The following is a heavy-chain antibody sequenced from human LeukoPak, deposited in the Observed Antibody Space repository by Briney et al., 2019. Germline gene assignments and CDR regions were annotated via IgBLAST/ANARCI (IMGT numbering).Heavy chain of an antibody. CDR3: VRDESAYSGSYFFDY. CDR1: GYTFTSYG. V-gene: IGHV1-18*01. D-gene: IGHD1-26*01. CDR2: ISAYNGNT. Sequence: GASVKVSCKASGYTFTSYGISWVRQAPGQGLEWMGWISAYNGNTNYAQKLQGRVTMTTDTSTSTAYMELRSLRSDDTAVYYCVRDESAYSGSYFFDYWGQGTLVTVSS. J-gene: IGHJ4*02.